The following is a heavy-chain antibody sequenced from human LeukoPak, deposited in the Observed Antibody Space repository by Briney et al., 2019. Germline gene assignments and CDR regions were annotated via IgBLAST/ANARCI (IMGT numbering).Heavy chain of an antibody. CDR3: GKDASPLYYYYGMDV. Sequence: ASVKVSCKVSGYTLTELSMHWVRQAPGKGLEWMGGFDPEDGETIYAQKFQGRVTMTEDTSTDTAYMELSSLRAEDTAVYYCGKDASPLYYYYGMDVWGQGTTVTVSS. CDR2: FDPEDGET. J-gene: IGHJ6*02. CDR1: GYTLTELS. V-gene: IGHV1-24*01.